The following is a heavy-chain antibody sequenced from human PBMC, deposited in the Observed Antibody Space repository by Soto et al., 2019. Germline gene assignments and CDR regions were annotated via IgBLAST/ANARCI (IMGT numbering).Heavy chain of an antibody. D-gene: IGHD3-22*01. Sequence: PSETLSLTCTVSGGSISSGDYYWSWIRQPPGKGLEWIGYIYYSGSTYYDPSLKSRVTISVDTSKNQFSLKLSSVTAADTAVYYCARDYHSSGLFDYWGQGTLVTVSS. V-gene: IGHV4-30-4*01. CDR2: IYYSGST. CDR3: ARDYHSSGLFDY. J-gene: IGHJ4*02. CDR1: GGSISSGDYY.